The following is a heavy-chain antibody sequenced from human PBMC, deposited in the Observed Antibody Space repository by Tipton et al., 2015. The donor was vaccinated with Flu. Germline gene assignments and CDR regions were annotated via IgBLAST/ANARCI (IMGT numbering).Heavy chain of an antibody. Sequence: TLSLTCTVSGGSISSYYWSWIRQPAGKGLEWIGRSYTSGSTNYNPSLKSRVTMSVDTSKNQFSLKLSSVTAADTDVYYCARVSGYCSGGGCYGWGENWVDPWGQGTLVTVSS. D-gene: IGHD2-15*01. CDR2: SYTSGST. J-gene: IGHJ5*02. V-gene: IGHV4-4*07. CDR3: ARVSGYCSGGGCYGWGENWVDP. CDR1: GGSISSYY.